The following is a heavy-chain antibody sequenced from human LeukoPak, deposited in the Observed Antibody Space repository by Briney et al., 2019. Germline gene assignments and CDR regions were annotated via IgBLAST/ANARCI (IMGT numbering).Heavy chain of an antibody. J-gene: IGHJ4*02. CDR3: AKAWEYYYDSSGYFDY. CDR2: ISYDGSNK. CDR1: GFTFSSYG. V-gene: IGHV3-30*18. Sequence: GGSLRLSCAASGFTFSSYGMPWVRQAPGKGLEWVAVISYDGSNKYYADSAKGRFTISRDNSKNTLYLQMNSLRAEDTAVYYGAKAWEYYYDSSGYFDYWGQGTLVTVSS. D-gene: IGHD3-22*01.